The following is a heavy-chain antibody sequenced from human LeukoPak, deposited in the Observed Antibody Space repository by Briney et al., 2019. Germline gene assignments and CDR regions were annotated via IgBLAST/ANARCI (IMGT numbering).Heavy chain of an antibody. Sequence: GASVKVSCKASGGTFSSYAISWVRQAPGQGLEWMGGIIPIFGTANYAQKFQGRVTITTDESTSTAYMELSSLRSEDTAVYYCAVNYYDSSGYRFDYWGQGTLVTVSS. J-gene: IGHJ4*02. CDR1: GGTFSSYA. CDR2: IIPIFGTA. CDR3: AVNYYDSSGYRFDY. D-gene: IGHD3-22*01. V-gene: IGHV1-69*05.